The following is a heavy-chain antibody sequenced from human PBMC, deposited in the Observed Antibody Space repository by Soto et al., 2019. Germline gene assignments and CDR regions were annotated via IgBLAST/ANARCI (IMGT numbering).Heavy chain of an antibody. J-gene: IGHJ5*02. CDR1: GGSFSGYY. CDR3: ERGRAAGAGLDP. V-gene: IGHV4-34*01. Sequence: SETLSLTCAVYGGSFSGYYWSWIRQPPGKGLEWIGEINHSGSTNYNPSLKSRVTISVDTSKNQFSLKRSSVTAADTAVYYCERGRAAGAGLDPWGQGAQGKVSS. D-gene: IGHD6-13*01. CDR2: INHSGST.